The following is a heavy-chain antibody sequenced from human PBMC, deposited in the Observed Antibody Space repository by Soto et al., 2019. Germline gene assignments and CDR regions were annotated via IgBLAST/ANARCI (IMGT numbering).Heavy chain of an antibody. CDR2: IDHSGYT. D-gene: IGHD1-26*01. CDR3: AREKGGIVGVLRY. J-gene: IGHJ4*02. V-gene: IGHV4-34*01. CDR1: VGSFSGYY. Sequence: PSETLSLTCSVYVGSFSGYYWNWIRQPPGKGLEWIGEIDHSGYTNYNPSLKSRVTISVDTSKNQFSLRLTSVTAADTAVYYCAREKGGIVGVLRYWGQGTLVTVSS.